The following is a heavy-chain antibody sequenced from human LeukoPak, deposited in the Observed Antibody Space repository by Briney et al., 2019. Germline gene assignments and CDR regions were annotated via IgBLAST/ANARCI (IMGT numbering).Heavy chain of an antibody. Sequence: GSLKISCKGSGYRFTSYWIGWVRQLPGKGLEWMGIIYPGDSDTRYSPSFRGQVTISADKSISTAYLQWSSLKASDTATYYCARRFFLRGGSSWYRADNWFDPWGQGTLVTVSS. J-gene: IGHJ5*02. CDR1: GYRFTSYW. D-gene: IGHD6-13*01. CDR3: ARRFFLRGGSSWYRADNWFDP. CDR2: IYPGDSDT. V-gene: IGHV5-51*01.